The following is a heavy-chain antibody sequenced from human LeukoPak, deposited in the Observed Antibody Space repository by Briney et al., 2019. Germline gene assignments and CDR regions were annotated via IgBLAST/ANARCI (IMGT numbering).Heavy chain of an antibody. CDR2: IWYDGSNK. CDR1: GFTFSSYG. D-gene: IGHD3-10*01. Sequence: GRSLRLSCAASGFTFSSYGMHWVRQAPGKGLEWVAVIWYDGSNKYYADSVKGRFTISRDNSKNTLYLQMNSLRAEDTAVYYCAKADYGSGSYSGFDYWGQGTLVTVSS. J-gene: IGHJ4*02. V-gene: IGHV3-33*06. CDR3: AKADYGSGSYSGFDY.